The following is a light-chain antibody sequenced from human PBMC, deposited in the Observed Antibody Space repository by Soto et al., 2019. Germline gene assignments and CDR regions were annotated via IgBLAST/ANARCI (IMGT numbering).Light chain of an antibody. V-gene: IGLV1-40*01. CDR2: GNS. CDR3: QSYDSSHVV. J-gene: IGLJ2*01. CDR1: SSNIGAGYD. Sequence: QSVLTQPPSVSRAPGQRVTISCTGSSSNIGAGYDVHWYQQLPGTAPKLLIYGNSNRPSGVPDRFSGSKSGTSASLAITGLQAEDEADYYCQSYDSSHVVFGGGTKLTVL.